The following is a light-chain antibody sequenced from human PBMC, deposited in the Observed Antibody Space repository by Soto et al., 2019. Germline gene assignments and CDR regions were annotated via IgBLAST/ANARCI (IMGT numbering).Light chain of an antibody. CDR3: QQSFNTPLT. CDR2: AAS. J-gene: IGKJ4*01. V-gene: IGKV1-39*01. CDR1: QSISSY. Sequence: DIQMTQSPSSLSASVGDRVTITCRASQSISSYLNWYQQKPGKAPILLIYAASNLQSGVPSRFSGSRSGTDFTLTISSLQPEDFATYYCQQSFNTPLTFGGGTKVEI.